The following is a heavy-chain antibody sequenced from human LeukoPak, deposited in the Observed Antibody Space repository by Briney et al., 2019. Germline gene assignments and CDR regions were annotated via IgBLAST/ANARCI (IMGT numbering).Heavy chain of an antibody. CDR1: GYTFTTYA. J-gene: IGHJ6*02. CDR2: INTNTGNP. D-gene: IGHD6-13*01. V-gene: IGHV7-4-1*02. Sequence: ASVKVSCKASGYTFTTYAMNWVRQAPGQGLEWMGWINTNTGNPTYAQGFTGRFVFSLDTSVSTAYLQISSLKAEDTAVYYCARGYSSNWYSYYYGMDVWGQGTTVTVSS. CDR3: ARGYSSNWYSYYYGMDV.